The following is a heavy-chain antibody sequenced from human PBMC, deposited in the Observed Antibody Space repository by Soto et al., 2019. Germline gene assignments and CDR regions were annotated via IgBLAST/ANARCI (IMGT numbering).Heavy chain of an antibody. D-gene: IGHD3-9*01. CDR3: ASAGGQEYDILTGYYGPYNWFDP. CDR1: GYTFTSYG. Sequence: QVQLVQSGAEVKKPGASVKVSCKASGYTFTSYGISWVRQAPGQGLEWMGWISAYNGNTNYAQKIQGRGTMTTDTSTRTAYMELRSLISDDTEVYYCASAGGQEYDILTGYYGPYNWFDPWGQGTLVTVSS. J-gene: IGHJ5*02. CDR2: ISAYNGNT. V-gene: IGHV1-18*01.